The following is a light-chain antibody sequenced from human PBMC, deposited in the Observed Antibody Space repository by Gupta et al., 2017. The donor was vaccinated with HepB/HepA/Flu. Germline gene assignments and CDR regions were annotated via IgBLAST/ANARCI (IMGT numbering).Light chain of an antibody. J-gene: IGKJ4*01. Sequence: DIQMTQSPSSLSASVGDRVTITCRASQSISSYLNWYQQKPGKAPKLLIYAASSLQSGVPSRFSGSGCGTDCTLTISSRQPEDVATYDCQQTYSTPALNCGGGTKVEIK. V-gene: IGKV1-39*01. CDR2: AAS. CDR3: QQTYSTPALN. CDR1: QSISSY.